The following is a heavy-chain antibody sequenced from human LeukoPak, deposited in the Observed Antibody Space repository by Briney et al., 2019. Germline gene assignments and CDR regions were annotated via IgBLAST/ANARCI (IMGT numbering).Heavy chain of an antibody. V-gene: IGHV3-15*01. Sequence: PGRTLRLSCAASGLTFGTYAMSWVRLAPGRGLEWVGRVNSKTNGGTTDYAAPVKGRFTISRDDSQNTLYLQMDSLNNEDTALYYCTTVSNYYGSGAQTTDIWGQGTMVTVSS. J-gene: IGHJ3*02. CDR3: TTVSNYYGSGAQTTDI. CDR2: VNSKTNGGTT. D-gene: IGHD3-10*01. CDR1: GLTFGTYA.